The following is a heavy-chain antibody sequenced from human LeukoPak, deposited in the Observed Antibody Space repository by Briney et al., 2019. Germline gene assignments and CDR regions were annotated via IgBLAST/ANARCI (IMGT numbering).Heavy chain of an antibody. CDR3: ARDVESGYSSTSPFDY. J-gene: IGHJ4*02. CDR1: GYSFTSSA. D-gene: IGHD6-13*01. Sequence: ASVKVSCKDSGYSFTSSAISWVPQAPGQGLEWMGWISVYNGNTNYAQKLQGRVTMTTDTSTSTAYMELRSLRSDDTAVYYCARDVESGYSSTSPFDYWGQGTLVTVSS. V-gene: IGHV1-18*01. CDR2: ISVYNGNT.